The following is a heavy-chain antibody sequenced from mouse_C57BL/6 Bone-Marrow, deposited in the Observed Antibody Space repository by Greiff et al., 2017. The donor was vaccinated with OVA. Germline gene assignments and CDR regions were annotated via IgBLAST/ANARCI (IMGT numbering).Heavy chain of an antibody. J-gene: IGHJ2*01. Sequence: QVQLQQPGAELVKPGASVKLSCKASGYTFTSYWMHWVKQRPGQGLEWIGMIHPNSGSTNYNEKFKSKATLTVDKSSSTAYMQLSILRSEDSAVYYCARGFQYYFDYWGQGTTLTVSS. CDR3: ARGFQYYFDY. V-gene: IGHV1-64*01. CDR1: GYTFTSYW. CDR2: IHPNSGST.